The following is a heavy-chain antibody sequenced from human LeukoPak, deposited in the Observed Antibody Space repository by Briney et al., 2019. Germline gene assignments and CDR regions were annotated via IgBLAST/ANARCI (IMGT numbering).Heavy chain of an antibody. D-gene: IGHD4-23*01. J-gene: IGHJ4*02. Sequence: GGSLRLSCAASGFNFSSYTMNWVRQAPGKGLEWVSSISTSSSYIYYADSVKGRFTISRDNAKRSLYLQMNSLRVEDTAVYYCAREATTVVTRWDCWGQGTLVTVSS. CDR3: AREATTVVTRWDC. CDR1: GFNFSSYT. V-gene: IGHV3-21*01. CDR2: ISTSSSYI.